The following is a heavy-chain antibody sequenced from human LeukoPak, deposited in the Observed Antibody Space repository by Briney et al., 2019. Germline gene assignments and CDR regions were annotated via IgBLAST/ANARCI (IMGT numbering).Heavy chain of an antibody. CDR3: AKDYYDSSGYHGSAGYFDY. Sequence: GGSLRLSCAASGFTFSIYGMHWVRQAPGKGLEWVAVIWYDGSNRYYADSVKGRFTISRDNSKNTLYLQMNSLRAEDTAVYYCAKDYYDSSGYHGSAGYFDYWGQGTLVTVSS. V-gene: IGHV3-33*06. J-gene: IGHJ4*02. D-gene: IGHD3-22*01. CDR2: IWYDGSNR. CDR1: GFTFSIYG.